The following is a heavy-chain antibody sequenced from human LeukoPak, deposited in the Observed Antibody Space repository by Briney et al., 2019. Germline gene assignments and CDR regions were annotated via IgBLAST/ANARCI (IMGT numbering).Heavy chain of an antibody. CDR2: IYSGGTT. J-gene: IGHJ4*02. Sequence: GGSLRLSCAASGFTVSSSYMTWVRQAPGKGLEWVSVIYSGGTTYYADFVKGRFTISRDNSKNTLYLQMNSLRDEDTAVYYCARGVAAAGTTLDYWGQGTLVTVSS. CDR3: ARGVAAAGTTLDY. CDR1: GFTVSSSY. V-gene: IGHV3-66*01. D-gene: IGHD6-13*01.